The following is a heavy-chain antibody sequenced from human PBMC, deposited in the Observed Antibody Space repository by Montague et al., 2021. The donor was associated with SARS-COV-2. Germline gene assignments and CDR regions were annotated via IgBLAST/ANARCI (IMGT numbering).Heavy chain of an antibody. CDR1: GGSFSGYY. Sequence: SETLSLTCAVYGGSFSGYYWSWIRQPPGKGLEWIGETNHSGSTNYNPSLKSRVTISVYTSTNQFSLKLSSVTAADTAVYYCARVRAVAAAMRVFSLGRSYYGIDVWGQGTTVTVSS. CDR3: ARVRAVAAAMRVFSLGRSYYGIDV. CDR2: TNHSGST. J-gene: IGHJ6*02. D-gene: IGHD2-2*01. V-gene: IGHV4-34*01.